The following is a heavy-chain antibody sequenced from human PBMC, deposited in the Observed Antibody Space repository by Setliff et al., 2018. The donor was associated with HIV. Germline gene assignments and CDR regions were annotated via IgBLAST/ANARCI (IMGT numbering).Heavy chain of an antibody. CDR2: LYYSGST. CDR3: ARAMGANWSYYYYMDV. CDR1: GGSVSSYH. Sequence: PSETLSFTCTVSGGSVSSYHWTWIRQPPGKGLEWIGYLYYSGSTYYNPSLKSRVTISIDTSKKQLSLKLNSVTAADTAVYYCARAMGANWSYYYYMDVWGKGTTVTVSS. V-gene: IGHV4-59*02. D-gene: IGHD1-26*01. J-gene: IGHJ6*03.